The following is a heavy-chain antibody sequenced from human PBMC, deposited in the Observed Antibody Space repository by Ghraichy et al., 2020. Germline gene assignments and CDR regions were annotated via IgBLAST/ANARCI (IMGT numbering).Heavy chain of an antibody. V-gene: IGHV1-2*02. J-gene: IGHJ4*02. CDR3: AREEAAGSPFVY. D-gene: IGHD6-13*01. CDR2: INPNSGGT. CDR1: GYTFTGYY. Sequence: ASVKVSCKASGYTFTGYYMHWVRQAPGQGLEWMGWINPNSGGTNYAQKFQGRVTMTRDTSISTAYMDLSRLRSDDTAVYYCAREEAAGSPFVYWGQGAMVTVCS.